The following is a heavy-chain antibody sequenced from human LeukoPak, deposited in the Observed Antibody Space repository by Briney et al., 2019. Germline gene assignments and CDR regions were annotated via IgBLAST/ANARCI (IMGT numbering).Heavy chain of an antibody. Sequence: GGSLRLSCAASEFTFSSYAMTWARQAPGKGLEWVSSITSGGSTYYADSAKGRFTISRDNSKNTLYLQMNSLRAEDTAVYYCAKRGVERYYDYWGQGTLVTVSS. V-gene: IGHV3-23*01. D-gene: IGHD3-10*01. CDR1: EFTFSSYA. J-gene: IGHJ4*02. CDR3: AKRGVERYYDY. CDR2: ITSGGST.